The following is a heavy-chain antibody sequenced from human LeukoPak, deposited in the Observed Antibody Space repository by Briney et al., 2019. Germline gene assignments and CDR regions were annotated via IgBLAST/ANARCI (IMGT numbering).Heavy chain of an antibody. CDR1: GGSISSGSYY. CDR3: ARLEGSYCSGGSCPPGIYYGMDV. J-gene: IGHJ6*02. D-gene: IGHD2-15*01. CDR2: IYTSGST. V-gene: IGHV4-61*02. Sequence: SETLSLTCTDPGGSISSGSYYWSWIRQPAGKGLEWIGRIYTSGSTNYNPSLKSRVTISVDTSKNQFSLKLSSVTAADTAVYYCARLEGSYCSGGSCPPGIYYGMDVWGQGTTVTVSS.